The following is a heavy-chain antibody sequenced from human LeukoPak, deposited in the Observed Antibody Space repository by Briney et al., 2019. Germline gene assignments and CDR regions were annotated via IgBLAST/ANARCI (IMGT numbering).Heavy chain of an antibody. CDR1: GYTFTGYY. J-gene: IGHJ6*03. Sequence: ASVKVSCKASGYTFTGYYMHWVRQAPGQGLEWMGWINPNSGGTNYAQKFQGRVTMTRDTSISTAYMELSRLRSDDTAVYYCARDPIAARRGYCYYYYMDVWGKGTTVTVSS. CDR2: INPNSGGT. V-gene: IGHV1-2*02. D-gene: IGHD6-6*01. CDR3: ARDPIAARRGYCYYYYMDV.